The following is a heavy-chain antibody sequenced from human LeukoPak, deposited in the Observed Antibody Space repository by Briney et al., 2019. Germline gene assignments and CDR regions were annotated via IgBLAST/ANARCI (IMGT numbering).Heavy chain of an antibody. D-gene: IGHD5-12*01. CDR1: GFTFSSYS. V-gene: IGHV3-48*04. J-gene: IGHJ4*02. CDR2: ISSSGSTI. CDR3: ARVGGGYVLYYFDY. Sequence: GGSLRLSCAASGFTFSSYSMNWVRQAPGKGLEWVSYISSSGSTIYYADSVKGRFTISRDNAKNSLYLQMNSLRAEDTAVYYCARVGGGYVLYYFDYWGQGTLVTVSS.